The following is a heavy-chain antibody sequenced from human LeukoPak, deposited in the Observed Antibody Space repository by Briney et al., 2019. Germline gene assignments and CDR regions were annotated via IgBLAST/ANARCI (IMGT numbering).Heavy chain of an antibody. D-gene: IGHD2-8*01. J-gene: IGHJ6*03. Sequence: SVKVSCKASGGTSSSYAISWVRQAPGQGLEWMGGIIPIFGTANYAQKFQGRVTITADESTSTAYMELSSLRSEDTAVYYCARSNGYYYYYMDVWGKGTTVTISS. CDR1: GGTSSSYA. CDR2: IIPIFGTA. CDR3: ARSNGYYYYYMDV. V-gene: IGHV1-69*13.